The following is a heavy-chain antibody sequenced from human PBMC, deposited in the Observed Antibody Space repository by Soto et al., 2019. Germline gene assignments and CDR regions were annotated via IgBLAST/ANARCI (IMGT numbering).Heavy chain of an antibody. D-gene: IGHD2-21*02. J-gene: IGHJ6*02. CDR2: ISGSGGST. CDR3: AKAGDSYYYYYYGMDV. Sequence: PVGSLRLSCAASGFTFSSYAMSWVRQAPGKGLEWVSAISGSGGSTYYADSVKGRLTISRDNSKNTLYLQMNSLRAEDTAVYYCAKAGDSYYYYYYGMDVWGQGTTVTVSS. V-gene: IGHV3-23*01. CDR1: GFTFSSYA.